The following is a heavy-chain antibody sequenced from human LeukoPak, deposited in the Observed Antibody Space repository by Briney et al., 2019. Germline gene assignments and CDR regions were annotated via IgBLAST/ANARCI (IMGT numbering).Heavy chain of an antibody. CDR3: ARGLSGSYINWFDP. CDR2: IYSSGST. J-gene: IGHJ5*02. CDR1: GGSISSNSYH. D-gene: IGHD1-26*01. Sequence: SETLSLTCTVSGGSISSNSYHWSWIRQPAGKGLEWIGRIYSSGSTNYNPSLKSRVTMSVDTSKNQFSLKLTSVTAADTAVYYCARGLSGSYINWFDPWGQGTLVTVSS. V-gene: IGHV4-61*02.